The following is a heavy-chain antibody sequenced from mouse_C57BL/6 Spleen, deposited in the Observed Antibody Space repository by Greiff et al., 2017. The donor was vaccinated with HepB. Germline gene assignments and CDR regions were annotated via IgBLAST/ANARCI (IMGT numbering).Heavy chain of an antibody. CDR3: AKTVYDGYYVAMDY. CDR2: IWRGGST. CDR1: GFSLTSYG. Sequence: VQLKESGPGLVQPSQSLSITCTVSGFSLTSYGVHWVRQSPGKGLEWLGVIWRGGSTDYNAAFMSRLSITKDNSKSQVFFKMNSLQADDTAIYYCAKTVYDGYYVAMDYWGQGTSVTVSS. D-gene: IGHD2-3*01. J-gene: IGHJ4*01. V-gene: IGHV2-5*01.